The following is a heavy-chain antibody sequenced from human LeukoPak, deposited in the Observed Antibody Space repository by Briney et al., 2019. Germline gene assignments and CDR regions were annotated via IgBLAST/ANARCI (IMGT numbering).Heavy chain of an antibody. Sequence: GGSLRLSCVASGFTFRSYGIHWVRQAPGKGLEWLAFIWYDEITKNYADSVKGRFTISRDNSKNTLYVQMNSLRPDDTAVYYCARDGGGLVAAAGNWFDPWGQGTLVTVSS. D-gene: IGHD6-13*01. V-gene: IGHV3-30*02. J-gene: IGHJ5*02. CDR3: ARDGGGLVAAAGNWFDP. CDR1: GFTFRSYG. CDR2: IWYDEITK.